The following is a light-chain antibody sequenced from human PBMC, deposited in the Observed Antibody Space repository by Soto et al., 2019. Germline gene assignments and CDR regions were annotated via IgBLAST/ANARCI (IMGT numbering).Light chain of an antibody. V-gene: IGKV1-9*01. Sequence: DIQLTQSPSFMSASVGDRVTITCRASQGIRSNLAWYQQKPGKAPKFLTYGATTLQSGVPSRFSGSGSGTEFTLTISSLQPEDFATYYCQQVNGYPHTFGQGTKLEIK. CDR3: QQVNGYPHT. J-gene: IGKJ2*01. CDR1: QGIRSN. CDR2: GAT.